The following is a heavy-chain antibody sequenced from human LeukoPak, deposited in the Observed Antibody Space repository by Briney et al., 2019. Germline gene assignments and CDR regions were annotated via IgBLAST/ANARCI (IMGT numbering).Heavy chain of an antibody. CDR3: ARQGRYDYVWGSYRPPFDY. Sequence: GESLKISCKASGYSFTSYWIAWVRQMPGKGLEWMGIIYPGDSDTRYSPSFQGQVTISADKSISTAYLQWSSLKASDTAMYYCARQGRYDYVWGSYRPPFDYWGQGTLVTVSS. D-gene: IGHD3-16*02. V-gene: IGHV5-51*01. CDR2: IYPGDSDT. J-gene: IGHJ4*02. CDR1: GYSFTSYW.